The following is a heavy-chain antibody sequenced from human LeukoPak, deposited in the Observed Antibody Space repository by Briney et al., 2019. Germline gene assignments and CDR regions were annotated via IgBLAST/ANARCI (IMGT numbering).Heavy chain of an antibody. D-gene: IGHD1-26*01. V-gene: IGHV3-30*02. CDR1: GFTFSSNG. CDR3: ARVFSGTYLNYHHFDY. CDR2: IQYDGSKK. J-gene: IGHJ4*02. Sequence: GGSLRLSCVASGFTFSSNGMHWVRQAPGKGLEWVTFIQYDGSKKYYADSVKGRFTISRDNSKNTLYLEMNSLRAEDTAVYYCARVFSGTYLNYHHFDYWGQGTLVTVSS.